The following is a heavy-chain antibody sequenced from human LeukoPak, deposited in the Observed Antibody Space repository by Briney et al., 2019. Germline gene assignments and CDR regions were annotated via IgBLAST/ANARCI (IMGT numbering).Heavy chain of an antibody. V-gene: IGHV3-21*01. CDR3: ARIESGYSYGSVALYYYMDV. CDR1: GFTFSSYS. CDR2: ISSSSSYI. J-gene: IGHJ6*03. Sequence: PGGSLRLSCAASGFTFSSYSMNWVRQAPGKGLEWVSSISSSSSYIYYADSVKGRFTISRDNAKNSLYLQMNSLRAEDTAVYYCARIESGYSYGSVALYYYMDVWGRGTMVTVSS. D-gene: IGHD5-18*01.